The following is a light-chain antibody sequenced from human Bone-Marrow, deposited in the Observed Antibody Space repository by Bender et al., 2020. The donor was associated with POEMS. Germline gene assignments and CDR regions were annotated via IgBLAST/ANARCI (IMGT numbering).Light chain of an antibody. V-gene: IGLV2-8*01. CDR2: EVT. Sequence: QSALTQPASVSGSPGQSVTISCTGTSSDVGNYDFVSWYQQHPGKAPKLIIYEVTKRPSGVPDRFSGSKSGTSASLAITGLQAEDEGDYYCQSYDNSLGGWVFGGGTKLTVL. J-gene: IGLJ3*02. CDR3: QSYDNSLGGWV. CDR1: SSDVGNYDF.